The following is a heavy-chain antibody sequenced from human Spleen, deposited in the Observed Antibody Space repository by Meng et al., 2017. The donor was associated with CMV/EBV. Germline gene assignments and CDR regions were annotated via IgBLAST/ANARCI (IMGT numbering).Heavy chain of an antibody. CDR1: GGSISSSNL. V-gene: IGHV4-4*02. D-gene: IGHD2-21*02. J-gene: IGHJ4*02. Sequence: QVQLQESGPGLVKPSGTLSLTCAVSGGSISSSNLWTWVRQVPGKGLEWIGEIYHCGSTNYNPSLKSRVTISVDKFKNQFSLKLGSVTAADTAVYYCARIERRRILKYCGSDCSTTDYWGQGTLVTVSS. CDR2: IYHCGST. CDR3: ARIERRRILKYCGSDCSTTDY.